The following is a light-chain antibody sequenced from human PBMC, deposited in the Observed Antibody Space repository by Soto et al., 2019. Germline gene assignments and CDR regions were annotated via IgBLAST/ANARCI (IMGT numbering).Light chain of an antibody. CDR1: NSDVGGYNY. Sequence: QSALTQPASLSGSPGQSITISCTGTNSDVGGYNYVSWYQHHPGKAPKLMIYDVFNRPSGVSDRFSGSKSGNTASLTISGLQGEDEADYYCSSYTGSSTYVFGSGTKVTVL. CDR2: DVF. CDR3: SSYTGSSTYV. J-gene: IGLJ1*01. V-gene: IGLV2-14*01.